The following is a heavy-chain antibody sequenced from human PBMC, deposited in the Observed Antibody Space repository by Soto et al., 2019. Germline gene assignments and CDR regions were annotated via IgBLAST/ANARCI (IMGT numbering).Heavy chain of an antibody. D-gene: IGHD2-2*03. J-gene: IGHJ6*03. CDR1: GFTFSDYY. CDR2: ISSSGRTI. Sequence: PGGSLRLSCAASGFTFSDYYMSWIRQAPGKGLEWVSYISSSGRTIYYADSVKGRFTISRDNAKNSLYLQMNSLRAEDTAMYYCARGALDIVVVPAASGYYYYMDVWGKGTTVTVSS. CDR3: ARGALDIVVVPAASGYYYYMDV. V-gene: IGHV3-11*01.